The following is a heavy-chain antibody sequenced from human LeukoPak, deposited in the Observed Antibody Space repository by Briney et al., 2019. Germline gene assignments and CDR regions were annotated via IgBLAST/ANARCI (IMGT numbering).Heavy chain of an antibody. CDR1: GYSISSGYY. D-gene: IGHD6-6*01. CDR2: IYHSGST. J-gene: IGHJ6*03. CDR3: ARASSSGMDV. V-gene: IGHV4-38-2*01. Sequence: SETLSLTCAVSGYSISSGYYWGWIRQPPGKGLEWIGSIYHSGSTYYSPSLKSRVTISLDTSKNQFSLKLSSVTAADTAVYYCARASSSGMDVWAKGTTVTVSS.